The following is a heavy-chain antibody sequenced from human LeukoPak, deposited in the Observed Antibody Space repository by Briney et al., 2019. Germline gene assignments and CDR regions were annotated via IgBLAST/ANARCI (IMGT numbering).Heavy chain of an antibody. J-gene: IGHJ4*02. CDR1: GFTLRNYW. CDR2: INSDETGT. CDR3: ARDGSLPDY. V-gene: IGHV3-74*01. Sequence: GGSLRLSCTASGFTLRNYWMHWVRQAPGEGLVWVSRINSDETGTSYADSVKGRFTISRDNAKNTLYLQMNSLRAEDTAVYYCARDGSLPDYWGQGTLVTVSS.